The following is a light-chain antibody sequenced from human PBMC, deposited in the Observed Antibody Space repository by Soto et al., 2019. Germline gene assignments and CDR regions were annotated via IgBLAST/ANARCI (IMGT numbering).Light chain of an antibody. Sequence: QTVVTQEPSFSVSPGGTVTLTCGLNSGSVSTSYYPSWYQQTPGQAPRTLIHSTNTRSSGVPDRFSGSILGNKAALTITGAQADDESDYYCVLYMGSGLRVFGGGTKLTVL. CDR3: VLYMGSGLRV. CDR1: SGSVSTSYY. J-gene: IGLJ2*01. V-gene: IGLV8-61*01. CDR2: STN.